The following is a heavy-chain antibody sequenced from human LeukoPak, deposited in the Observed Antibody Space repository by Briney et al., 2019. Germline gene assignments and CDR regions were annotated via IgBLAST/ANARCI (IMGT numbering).Heavy chain of an antibody. CDR2: IYYSGST. J-gene: IGHJ4*02. D-gene: IGHD4-23*01. V-gene: IGHV4-39*01. CDR3: ASRTLELPFDY. Sequence: SETLSLTCTVSGGSISSSSYYWGWIRRPPGKGLEWIGSIYYSGSTYYNPSLKSRVTISVDTSKNQFSLKLSSVTAADTAVYYCASRTLELPFDYWGQGTLVTVSS. CDR1: GGSISSSSYY.